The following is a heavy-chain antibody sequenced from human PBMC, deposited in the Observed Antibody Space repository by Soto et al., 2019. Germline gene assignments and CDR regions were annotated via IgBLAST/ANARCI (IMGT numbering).Heavy chain of an antibody. Sequence: HPGGSLRLSCAASGFTVSSNYMSWVRQAPGKGLEWVSVIYSGGSTYYADSVKGRFTISRDNSRNTLYLQMNSLRAEDTAVYYCTRDSSGYYSDYWGQGTLVTVSS. CDR1: GFTVSSNY. CDR2: IYSGGST. J-gene: IGHJ4*02. V-gene: IGHV3-66*01. CDR3: TRDSSGYYSDY. D-gene: IGHD3-22*01.